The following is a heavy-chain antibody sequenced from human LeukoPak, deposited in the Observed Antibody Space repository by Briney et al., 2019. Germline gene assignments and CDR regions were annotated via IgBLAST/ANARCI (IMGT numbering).Heavy chain of an antibody. CDR2: FHYSGTT. D-gene: IGHD6-25*01. Sequence: PSETLSLTCTVSGGSISSYYWSWIRQPPGKELEWIGYFHYSGTTNYNPSLKSRVTISVDTSKKQFSLKLRFVTAADTAVYYCARTYSSGAFDIWGQGTMVTVSS. V-gene: IGHV4-59*08. CDR1: GGSISSYY. CDR3: ARTYSSGAFDI. J-gene: IGHJ3*02.